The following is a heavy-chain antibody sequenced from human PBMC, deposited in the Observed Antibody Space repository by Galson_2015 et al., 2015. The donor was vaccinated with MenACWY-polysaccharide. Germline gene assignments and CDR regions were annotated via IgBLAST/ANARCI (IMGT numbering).Heavy chain of an antibody. CDR3: ASLPLGNCGSVSCYGYFHH. CDR2: IYYSGRT. D-gene: IGHD2-2*01. Sequence: LSLTCTVSGGSISSGDSYWSWIRQSPGKGLEWIGYIYYSGRTNYSPSLESRATVSLDTSKNQFSLKLSFVTAADTAVYYRASLPLGNCGSVSCYGYFHHWGQGTLVTVSS. J-gene: IGHJ1*01. CDR1: GGSISSGDSY. V-gene: IGHV4-30-4*01.